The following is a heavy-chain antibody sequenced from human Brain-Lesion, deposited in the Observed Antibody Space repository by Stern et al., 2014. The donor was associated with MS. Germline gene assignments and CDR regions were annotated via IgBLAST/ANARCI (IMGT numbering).Heavy chain of an antibody. CDR2: IFNSGST. V-gene: IGHV4-61*02. CDR3: ARGRVVPGFQYYATDV. D-gene: IGHD2-2*01. CDR1: GGSISSGGYY. J-gene: IGHJ6*02. Sequence: VQLEESGPGLVKPSQTLSLSCTVSGGSISSGGYYWSWIRQPAGKGLEWIGRIFNSGSTSYNTSPKSRVTISIDTSKNQFSLRLNSMTAADTAVYYCARGRVVPGFQYYATDVWGQGTTVIVSS.